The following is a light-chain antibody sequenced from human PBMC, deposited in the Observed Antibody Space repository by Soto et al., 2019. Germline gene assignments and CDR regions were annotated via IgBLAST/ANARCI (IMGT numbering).Light chain of an antibody. V-gene: IGKV1-39*01. CDR1: QSIRRY. J-gene: IGKJ3*01. CDR2: AAS. Sequence: DIPMTQSPSSLSASVGDRATITCRASQSIRRYLNWFQQKPGKAPELLIYAASSLQSGVPLRFSGSGSGTDFTLTISSLQPEDFATYYSQQSYSTPFTFGPGTKVAIK. CDR3: QQSYSTPFT.